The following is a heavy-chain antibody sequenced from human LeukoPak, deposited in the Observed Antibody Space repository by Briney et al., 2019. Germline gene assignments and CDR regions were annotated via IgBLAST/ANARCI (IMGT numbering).Heavy chain of an antibody. J-gene: IGHJ4*02. CDR2: ISSSSSYI. V-gene: IGHV3-21*01. CDR1: GFTFSSYS. Sequence: GGSLRLSCAASGFTFSSYSMNWVRQAPGKGLEWVSSISSSSSYIYYADSVKGRFTISRDNAKNSLYLQMNSLRAEDTAVYYCVRGGTDILLEPPAIPFDYWGQGALVTVSS. CDR3: VRGGTDILLEPPAIPFDY. D-gene: IGHD2-8*01.